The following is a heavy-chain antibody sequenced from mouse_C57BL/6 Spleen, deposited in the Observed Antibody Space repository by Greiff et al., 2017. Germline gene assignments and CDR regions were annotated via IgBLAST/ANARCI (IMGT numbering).Heavy chain of an antibody. V-gene: IGHV1-15*01. CDR3: TRGHYYGSSTGWDFDV. Sequence: QVQLQQSGAELVRPGASVTLSCTASGYTFTDYEMHWVKQTPVHGLEWIGAIDPETGGTAYNQKFKGKAILTADKSSSTSYMELRSLTSEDSAVDYCTRGHYYGSSTGWDFDVWGTGTTVTVSS. J-gene: IGHJ1*03. CDR2: IDPETGGT. D-gene: IGHD1-1*01. CDR1: GYTFTDYE.